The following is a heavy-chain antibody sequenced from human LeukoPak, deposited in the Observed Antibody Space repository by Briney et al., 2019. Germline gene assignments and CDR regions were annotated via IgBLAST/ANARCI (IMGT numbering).Heavy chain of an antibody. CDR3: AKDDILTDSYTVPFDY. Sequence: GALGTPCAAPGFTFYRLAHSWVRPAPGEGLDWVSTIGGSGAGTYYADSVKGRFTISRDNSKNTLYLQMNSLRDEDTAVYYCAKDDILTDSYTVPFDYWGQGTLVTVSS. D-gene: IGHD3-9*01. CDR2: IGGSGAGT. CDR1: GFTFYRLA. J-gene: IGHJ4*02. V-gene: IGHV3-23*01.